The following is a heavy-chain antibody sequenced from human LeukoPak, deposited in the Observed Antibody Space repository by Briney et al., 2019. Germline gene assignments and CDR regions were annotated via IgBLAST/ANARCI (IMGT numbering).Heavy chain of an antibody. Sequence: PSETLSLTCTVSGGSISTYYWSWIRQPPGKELEWIGHIYNSGLANYNPSLKSRVTISVDASRNQFSLNLNSVTAADAAIYYCARHGGQYDFDYWGQGTLVTVSS. D-gene: IGHD3-16*01. CDR3: ARHGGQYDFDY. V-gene: IGHV4-59*08. CDR1: GGSISTYY. J-gene: IGHJ4*02. CDR2: IYNSGLA.